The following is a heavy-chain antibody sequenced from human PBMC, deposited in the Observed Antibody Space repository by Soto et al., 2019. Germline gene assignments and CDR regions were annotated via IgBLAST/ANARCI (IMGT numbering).Heavy chain of an antibody. Sequence: PSETLSLTCAVYGGSFSGYYWSWIRQPPGKGLEWIGEINHSGSTNYNPSRKSRVTISVDTSKNQFSLKLSSVTAADTAVYYCARVHSSSYHYFDYWGQGTLVTVSS. D-gene: IGHD6-13*01. J-gene: IGHJ4*02. V-gene: IGHV4-34*01. CDR2: INHSGST. CDR1: GGSFSGYY. CDR3: ARVHSSSYHYFDY.